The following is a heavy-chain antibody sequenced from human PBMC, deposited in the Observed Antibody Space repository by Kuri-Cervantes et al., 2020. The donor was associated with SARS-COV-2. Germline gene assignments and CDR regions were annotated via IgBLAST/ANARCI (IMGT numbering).Heavy chain of an antibody. CDR1: GFTFSSYA. V-gene: IGHV3-30-3*01. CDR3: ASALLVVLDY. Sequence: GESLKISCAASGFTFSSYAMHWVRQAPGKGLERVAVISYDGSNKYYADSVKGRFTISRDNSKNTLYLQMNSLRAEDTAVYYCASALLVVLDYWGQGTLVTVSS. D-gene: IGHD3-22*01. J-gene: IGHJ4*02. CDR2: ISYDGSNK.